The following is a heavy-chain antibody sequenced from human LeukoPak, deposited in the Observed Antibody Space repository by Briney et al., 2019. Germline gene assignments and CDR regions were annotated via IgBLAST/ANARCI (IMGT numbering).Heavy chain of an antibody. Sequence: ASVKVSCKAPGYTFTDYFMQWVRQGPGQGLEWMGWINPKSGDTKYAQNFQGWVTLTRDTSISTAYMELSSLTSDATAVYYCATTLYGAVNFHGYYYGLDVWGQGTTVTVSS. CDR2: INPKSGDT. D-gene: IGHD3-10*01. CDR3: ATTLYGAVNFHGYYYGLDV. CDR1: GYTFTDYF. V-gene: IGHV1-2*04. J-gene: IGHJ6*02.